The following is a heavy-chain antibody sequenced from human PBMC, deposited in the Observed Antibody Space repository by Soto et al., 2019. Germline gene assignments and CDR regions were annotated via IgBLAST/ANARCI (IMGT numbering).Heavy chain of an antibody. D-gene: IGHD3-10*01. Sequence: QVQLVESGGGVVQPGRSLRLSCAASGFTFGSYSMHWVRQAPGKGLEWVAVISFDGSNKYYADSVKGRFTISRDNSKHTLYLQMKSLRAEDSAVYSWARIAGASAWFSYCGMDVWGQGTTVTVSS. CDR3: ARIAGASAWFSYCGMDV. J-gene: IGHJ6*02. V-gene: IGHV3-30-3*01. CDR2: ISFDGSNK. CDR1: GFTFGSYS.